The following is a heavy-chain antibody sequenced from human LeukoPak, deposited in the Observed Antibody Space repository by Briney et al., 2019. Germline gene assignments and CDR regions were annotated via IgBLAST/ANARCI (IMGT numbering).Heavy chain of an antibody. D-gene: IGHD4-17*01. CDR2: ISYDGSNK. CDR1: GFTFSSYG. J-gene: IGHJ4*02. CDR3: AKDYGDLGFDY. Sequence: PGGSLRLSCAASGFTFSSYGMHWVRQAPGKGLEWVAVISYDGSNKYYADSVKGRFTISRDNSKNTLYLQMNSLRAEDTAVYYCAKDYGDLGFDYWGQGTLDTVSS. V-gene: IGHV3-30*18.